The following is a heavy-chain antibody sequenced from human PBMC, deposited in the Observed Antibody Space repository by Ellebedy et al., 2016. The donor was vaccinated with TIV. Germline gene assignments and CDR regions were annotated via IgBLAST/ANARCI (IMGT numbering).Heavy chain of an antibody. CDR2: INPSGGST. D-gene: IGHD5-18*01. CDR3: AREVDTAMVGNYYYGMDV. Sequence: AASVKVSCKASGYTFTSYYMHWVRQAPGQGLEWMGIINPSGGSTSYAQKFQGRVTMTRDTSTSTVYMELSSLRSEDTAVYYCAREVDTAMVGNYYYGMDVWGQGTTVTVSS. V-gene: IGHV1-46*01. J-gene: IGHJ6*02. CDR1: GYTFTSYY.